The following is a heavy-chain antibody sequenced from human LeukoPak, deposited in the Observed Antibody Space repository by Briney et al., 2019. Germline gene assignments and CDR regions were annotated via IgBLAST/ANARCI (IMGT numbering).Heavy chain of an antibody. CDR2: ISTSSSTI. CDR1: EFSFNYYD. Sequence: PGGSLRLPCVASEFSFNYYDMNWVRQAPGKGLEWVSYISTSSSTIYYADSVRGRFIISRDNAKNSLFLQMNSLRAEDTAVYYCARERGAVFYDIRGYHQDYWGQGTLVTVSS. CDR3: ARERGAVFYDIRGYHQDY. V-gene: IGHV3-48*01. D-gene: IGHD3-22*01. J-gene: IGHJ4*02.